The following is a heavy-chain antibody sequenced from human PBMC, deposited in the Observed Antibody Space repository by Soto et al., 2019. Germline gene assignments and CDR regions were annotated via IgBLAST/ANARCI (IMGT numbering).Heavy chain of an antibody. D-gene: IGHD6-13*01. CDR3: AKGGAEAAHSQYYFDY. Sequence: PGGSLRLSCAASGFTFSSYAMSWVRQAPGKGLEWVSAISGSGGSTYYADSVKGRFTISRDNSKNTLYLQMNSLRAEDTAVYYCAKGGAEAAHSQYYFDYWGQGTLVTVSS. V-gene: IGHV3-23*01. CDR1: GFTFSSYA. CDR2: ISGSGGST. J-gene: IGHJ4*02.